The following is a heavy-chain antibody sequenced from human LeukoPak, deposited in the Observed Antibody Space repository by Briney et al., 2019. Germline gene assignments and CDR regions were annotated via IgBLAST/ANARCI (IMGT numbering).Heavy chain of an antibody. D-gene: IGHD3-10*01. CDR2: VYYSGST. CDR3: ARSGRGNSAGFDC. V-gene: IGHV4-59*01. J-gene: IGHJ4*02. CDR1: GGSFSSYY. Sequence: PSETLSLTCAVYGGSFSSYYWSWIRQPPGKGLEWIGYVYYSGSTNYNPSLKSRGTISVDTSNNQFSLKLTSVTAADTAVYYCARSGRGNSAGFDCWGQGTLVTVSS.